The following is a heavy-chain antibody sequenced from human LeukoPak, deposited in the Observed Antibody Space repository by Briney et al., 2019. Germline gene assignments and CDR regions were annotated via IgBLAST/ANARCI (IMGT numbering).Heavy chain of an antibody. D-gene: IGHD3-16*01. CDR1: GGSISSSSSY. CDR3: ARAQAYYDYVWGSIRWFDP. V-gene: IGHV4-39*07. J-gene: IGHJ5*02. CDR2: MHYSGST. Sequence: SETLSLTCTVSGGSISSSSSYWGWIRQPPGKGLEWIGSMHYSGSTNYNSSLKSRVTISVDTSKNQFSLKLSSVTAADTAVYYCARAQAYYDYVWGSIRWFDPWGQGTLVTVSS.